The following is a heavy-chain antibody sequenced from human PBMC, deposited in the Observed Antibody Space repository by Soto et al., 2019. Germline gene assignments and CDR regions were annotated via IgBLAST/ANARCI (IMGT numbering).Heavy chain of an antibody. V-gene: IGHV3-7*03. J-gene: IGHJ6*02. Sequence: EVQLVESGGGLVQPGGSLRLSCVASGFTFSSYWMSWVRQAPGKGLVWVANIKGDGSERHYVDSVKGRFIISRDNAKNSLFLQMNSLRVEDTAVYYCARDGCTSATCDVYGMDVWGQGTTVTVSS. D-gene: IGHD2-2*01. CDR1: GFTFSSYW. CDR3: ARDGCTSATCDVYGMDV. CDR2: IKGDGSER.